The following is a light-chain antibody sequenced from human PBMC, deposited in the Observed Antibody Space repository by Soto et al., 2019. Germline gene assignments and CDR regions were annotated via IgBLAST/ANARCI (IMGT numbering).Light chain of an antibody. CDR3: QQRGDWPPIT. CDR2: DAS. CDR1: QSVGKY. Sequence: EIVMTQSPATLSLSPGERATLSCRASQSVGKYLVWYQQKPGQAPRLLIYDASNRATGIPARFSGSGSGTDFTLTISSLEPEDFAVYYCQQRGDWPPITFGQGTRLEIK. V-gene: IGKV3-11*01. J-gene: IGKJ5*01.